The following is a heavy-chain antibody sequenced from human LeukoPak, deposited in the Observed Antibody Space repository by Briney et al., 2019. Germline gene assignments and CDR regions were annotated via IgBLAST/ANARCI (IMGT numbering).Heavy chain of an antibody. CDR2: INHSGST. J-gene: IGHJ3*02. Sequence: SETLSLTCAVYGGSFSGSYWSWIRQPPGKGLEWIGEINHSGSTNYNPSLKSRVTISVDTSKNQFSLKLTSVTAADTAVYYCARAVGSSWYNAFDIWGQGTMVTVSS. V-gene: IGHV4-34*01. CDR1: GGSFSGSY. CDR3: ARAVGSSWYNAFDI. D-gene: IGHD6-13*01.